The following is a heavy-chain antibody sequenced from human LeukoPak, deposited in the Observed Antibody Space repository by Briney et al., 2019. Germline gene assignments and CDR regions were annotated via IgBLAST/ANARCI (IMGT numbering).Heavy chain of an antibody. J-gene: IGHJ4*02. D-gene: IGHD3-22*01. CDR1: GGSFSGYY. CDR3: ARGQGGYDSSGYPFDY. Sequence: PSETLSLTCAVYGGSFSGYYWSWIRQPPGKGLEWIGGINHSGSTNYNPSLKSRVTISVDTSKNQFSLKLSSVTAADTAVYYCARGQGGYDSSGYPFDYWGQGTLVTVSS. V-gene: IGHV4-34*01. CDR2: INHSGST.